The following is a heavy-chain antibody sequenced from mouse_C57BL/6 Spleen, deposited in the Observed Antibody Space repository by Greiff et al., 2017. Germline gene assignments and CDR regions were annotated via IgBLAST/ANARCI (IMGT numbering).Heavy chain of an antibody. J-gene: IGHJ4*01. CDR3: AGPYYGSSYVGYYAMDY. D-gene: IGHD1-1*01. Sequence: EVQRVESGGGLVKPGGSLKLSCAASGFTFSDYGMHWVRQAPEKGLEWVAYISSGSSTIYYADTVKGRFTISRDNAKNTLFLQMTSLMSEDTAMYYCAGPYYGSSYVGYYAMDYWGQGTSVTVSS. V-gene: IGHV5-17*01. CDR1: GFTFSDYG. CDR2: ISSGSSTI.